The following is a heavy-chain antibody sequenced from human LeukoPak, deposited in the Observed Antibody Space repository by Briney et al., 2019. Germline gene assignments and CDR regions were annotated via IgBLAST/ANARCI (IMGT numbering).Heavy chain of an antibody. Sequence: GGSLRLSCAASRFSFDDYAMHWVRQAPGKGLERVSGISWNSDNIGYADSVKGRFTISRDNAKNSLYLQMNSLRAEDTALYYCARYGGFDWSYYYYGMDVWGQGTTVTVSS. CDR3: ARYGGFDWSYYYYGMDV. J-gene: IGHJ6*02. D-gene: IGHD3-9*01. CDR1: RFSFDDYA. CDR2: ISWNSDNI. V-gene: IGHV3-9*01.